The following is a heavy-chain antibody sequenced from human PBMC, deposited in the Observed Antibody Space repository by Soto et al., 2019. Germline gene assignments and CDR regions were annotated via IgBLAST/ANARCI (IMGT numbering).Heavy chain of an antibody. D-gene: IGHD3-10*01. CDR1: GGSFSGYY. CDR2: INHSGST. Sequence: ETLSLTCAVYGGSFSGYYWSWIRQPPGKGLEWIGEINHSGSTNYNPSLKSRVTISVDTSKNQFSLKLSSVTAADTAVYYCARVLWFGELPNYYYYYGMDVWGQGTMVTVSS. V-gene: IGHV4-34*01. CDR3: ARVLWFGELPNYYYYYGMDV. J-gene: IGHJ6*02.